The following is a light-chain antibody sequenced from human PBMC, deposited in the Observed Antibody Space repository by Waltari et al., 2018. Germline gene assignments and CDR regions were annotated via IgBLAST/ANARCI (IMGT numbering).Light chain of an antibody. CDR1: TGHVGGYNF. J-gene: IGLJ1*01. CDR3: CSYAGRYSYV. Sequence: QSALTQPRSVSGSPGQSVTISCTRSTGHVGGYNFLSWYLQPPGKAPKPMIYDVSKRPSGVPDRFFGSKSGDTPSLTLAGLRAEDEADYYCCSYAGRYSYVFGTGTKVTVL. CDR2: DVS. V-gene: IGLV2-11*01.